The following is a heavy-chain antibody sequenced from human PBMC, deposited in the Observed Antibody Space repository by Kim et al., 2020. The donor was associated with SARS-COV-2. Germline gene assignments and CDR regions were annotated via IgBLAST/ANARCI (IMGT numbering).Heavy chain of an antibody. CDR2: IIPILGIA. CDR1: GGTFSSYA. V-gene: IGHV1-69*04. D-gene: IGHD3-3*01. Sequence: SVTVSCQASGGTFSSYAISWVRQAPGQGLEWMGRIIPILGIANYAQKFQGRVTITADKSTSTAYMELSSLRSEDTPVYYCARDRITIFGVVASDWGQGTLVTVSS. CDR3: ARDRITIFGVVASD. J-gene: IGHJ4*02.